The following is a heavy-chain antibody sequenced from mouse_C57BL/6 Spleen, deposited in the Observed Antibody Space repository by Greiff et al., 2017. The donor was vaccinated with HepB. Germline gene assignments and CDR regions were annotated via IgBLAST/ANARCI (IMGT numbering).Heavy chain of an antibody. CDR2: INPSNGGT. V-gene: IGHV1-53*01. D-gene: IGHD1-1*01. CDR1: GYTFTSYW. CDR3: ARSAYYYGPGAFDV. Sequence: VQLQQSGTELVKPGASVKLSCKASGYTFTSYWMHWVKQRPGQGLEWIGNINPSNGGTNYNEKFKSKATLTVDKSSSTAYMQLSSLTSEDSAVYYCARSAYYYGPGAFDVWGTGTTVTVSS. J-gene: IGHJ1*03.